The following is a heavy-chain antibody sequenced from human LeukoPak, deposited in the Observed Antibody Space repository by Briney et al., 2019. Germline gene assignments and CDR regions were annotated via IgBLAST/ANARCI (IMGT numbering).Heavy chain of an antibody. J-gene: IGHJ4*02. Sequence: GGSLRLSWAASGXTFSRYAMHWVRQAPGKGLEWVGVISYDGSNEYYADSVKGRFTISRDSSENTLYLQMNSLRVEDTAVYYCARVGYYSSGPFSYFDYWGQGTLVTVSS. CDR2: ISYDGSNE. CDR3: ARVGYYSSGPFSYFDY. D-gene: IGHD3-10*01. V-gene: IGHV3-30-3*01. CDR1: GXTFSRYA.